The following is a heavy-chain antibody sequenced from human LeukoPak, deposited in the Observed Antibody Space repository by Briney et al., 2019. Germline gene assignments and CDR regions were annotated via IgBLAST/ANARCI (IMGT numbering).Heavy chain of an antibody. J-gene: IGHJ4*02. V-gene: IGHV3-48*03. CDR1: GFTFSSFE. CDR3: ARSFDF. CDR2: ISSSGTTI. Sequence: GGSLRLSCAASGFTFSSFEMNWVRQTPGKGLEWVSYISSSGTTIYYADFVKGRFTISRDNAKNSLYLQMNSLRGEDTAVHYCARSFDFWGQGTLVTVSS.